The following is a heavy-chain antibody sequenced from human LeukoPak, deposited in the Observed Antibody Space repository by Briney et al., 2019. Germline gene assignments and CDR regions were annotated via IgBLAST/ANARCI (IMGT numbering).Heavy chain of an antibody. J-gene: IGHJ4*02. D-gene: IGHD2/OR15-2a*01. CDR3: ARDCNRTYCYDY. V-gene: IGHV4-39*02. CDR1: GGSISSSSYY. CDR2: IYYSGST. Sequence: SETLSLTCTVSGGSISSSSYYWGWIRQPPGKGLEWIGSIYYSGSTYYNPSLKSRVTISVDTSKNQFSLKLSSVTAADTAVYYCARDCNRTYCYDYWGQGTLVTVSS.